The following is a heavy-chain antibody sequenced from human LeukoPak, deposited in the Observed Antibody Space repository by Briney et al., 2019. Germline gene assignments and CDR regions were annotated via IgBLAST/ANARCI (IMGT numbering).Heavy chain of an antibody. CDR1: EFTLSDYH. D-gene: IGHD3-10*01. CDR2: ITITSGHT. J-gene: IGHJ3*01. Sequence: PGGSLRLSCVASEFTLSDYHMSWIRQAPGKGLEWVSSITITSGHTNYADSVKGRFIISSDSAKNSLYLQMNSLRADDTAIYYCARETPQTMVRGVIDWGQRTMVIVSS. V-gene: IGHV3-11*05. CDR3: ARETPQTMVRGVID.